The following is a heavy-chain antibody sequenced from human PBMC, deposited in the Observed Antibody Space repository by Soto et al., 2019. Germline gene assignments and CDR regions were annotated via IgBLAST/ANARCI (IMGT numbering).Heavy chain of an antibody. CDR1: GYTFTSYG. CDR3: ARVSGSYSPTPYYFDY. Sequence: ASVKVSCKASGYTFTSYGISWVRQAPGQGLEWMGWISAYNGNTNYAQKLQGRVTMTTDTSTSTAYMELRSLRSDDTAVYYCARVSGSYSPTPYYFDYWGQGTLVTVSS. V-gene: IGHV1-18*01. CDR2: ISAYNGNT. J-gene: IGHJ4*02. D-gene: IGHD1-26*01.